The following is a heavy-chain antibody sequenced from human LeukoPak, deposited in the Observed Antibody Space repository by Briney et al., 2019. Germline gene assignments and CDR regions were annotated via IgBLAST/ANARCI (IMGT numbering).Heavy chain of an antibody. CDR1: GGSISSDY. D-gene: IGHD3-10*01. CDR2: FYYSGST. CDR3: ARARGSPSAVDY. V-gene: IGHV4-59*08. Sequence: PSETLSLTCTVSGGSISSDYWSWIQQPPGKGLEWIGYFYYSGSTNYNPSLKSRVTIFVDTSKNQFSLRLSSVSAADTAVYYCARARGSPSAVDYWGQGTLVTVSS. J-gene: IGHJ4*02.